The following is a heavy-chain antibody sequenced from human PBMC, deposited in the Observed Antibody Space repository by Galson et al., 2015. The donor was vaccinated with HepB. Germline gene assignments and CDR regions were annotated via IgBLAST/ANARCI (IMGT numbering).Heavy chain of an antibody. CDR3: ARWWQPHYYYYGMDV. J-gene: IGHJ6*02. CDR1: GYTFTSYG. D-gene: IGHD2-15*01. CDR2: ISAYNGNT. V-gene: IGHV1-18*04. Sequence: SVKVSCKASGYTFTSYGISWVRQAPGQGLEWMGWISAYNGNTNYAQKLQGRVTMTTDTSTSTAYMELRSLRSDDTAVYYCARWWQPHYYYYGMDVWGQGTTVTVSS.